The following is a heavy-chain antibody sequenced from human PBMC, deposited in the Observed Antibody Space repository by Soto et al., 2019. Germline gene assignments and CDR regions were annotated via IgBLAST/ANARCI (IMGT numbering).Heavy chain of an antibody. Sequence: PGESLKISCKGSGYSFTSYWIGWVRQMPGKGLEWMGIIYPGDSDTRYSPSFQGQVTISADKSISTAYLQWSSLKASDTAMHYCARREWERSSSSPYYFDYWGQGTLVTVSS. CDR1: GYSFTSYW. J-gene: IGHJ4*02. D-gene: IGHD6-6*01. V-gene: IGHV5-51*01. CDR3: ARREWERSSSSPYYFDY. CDR2: IYPGDSDT.